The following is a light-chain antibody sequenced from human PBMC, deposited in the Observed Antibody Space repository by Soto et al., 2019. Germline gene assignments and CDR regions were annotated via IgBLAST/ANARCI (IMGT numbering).Light chain of an antibody. CDR2: EVT. V-gene: IGLV2-8*01. CDR1: SSDVGGYNY. Sequence: QSVLTQPPSASGSPGQSVTISCTGTSSDVGGYNYVSWYQQHPGKAPKLLISEVTKRPSGVPDRFSGSKSGNTASLTVSGLQADDEAEYYCCSNAGSHYYVFGTGTKLTVL. CDR3: CSNAGSHYYV. J-gene: IGLJ1*01.